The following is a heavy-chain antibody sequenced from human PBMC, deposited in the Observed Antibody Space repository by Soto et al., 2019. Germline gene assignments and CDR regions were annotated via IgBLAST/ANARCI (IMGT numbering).Heavy chain of an antibody. D-gene: IGHD3-22*01. Sequence: EVQLVESGGGLVKPGGSLRLSCAASGFTFSSYSMNWVRQAPGKGLEWVSSISRSSSYIYYADSVNGRFTISIDNAKNSLYLQMHSLRDEDTAVYYCARDTSRQHTYYYDSSGYGDAFDIWGQGTMVTVSS. J-gene: IGHJ3*02. CDR1: GFTFSSYS. CDR2: ISRSSSYI. CDR3: ARDTSRQHTYYYDSSGYGDAFDI. V-gene: IGHV3-21*01.